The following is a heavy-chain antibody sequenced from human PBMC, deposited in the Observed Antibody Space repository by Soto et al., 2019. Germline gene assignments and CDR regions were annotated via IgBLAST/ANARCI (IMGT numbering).Heavy chain of an antibody. CDR2: INAGSGYT. CDR1: GYTFTTLA. CDR3: VSHYCGDYCYANS. D-gene: IGHD2-21*02. V-gene: IGHV1-3*01. Sequence: QVQLVQSGAEVRRSGASVKVSCKASGYTFTTLAIPWVRQAPGQSLEWMGYINAGSGYTKYSQNFQGRVTITRDTLASTAYMALSSLRSEDPAVYYCVSHYCGDYCYANSWGEGTVVTASS. J-gene: IGHJ4*02.